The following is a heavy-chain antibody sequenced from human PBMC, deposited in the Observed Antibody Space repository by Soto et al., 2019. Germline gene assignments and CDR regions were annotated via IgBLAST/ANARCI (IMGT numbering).Heavy chain of an antibody. Sequence: LRLSCEASGFTISDYYMSWIRQAPGKGLEWVSYISSVGTTTYYVDSVKGRFTISIDNAKNSLYLQMNSLRAEDTAVYYCARVSGELSPCFDPWGQGTLVTVYS. CDR1: GFTISDYY. CDR2: ISSVGTTT. D-gene: IGHD1-26*01. CDR3: ARVSGELSPCFDP. V-gene: IGHV3-11*04. J-gene: IGHJ5*02.